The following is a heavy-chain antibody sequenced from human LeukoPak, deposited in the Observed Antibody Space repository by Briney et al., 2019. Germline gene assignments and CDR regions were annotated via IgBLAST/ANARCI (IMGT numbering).Heavy chain of an antibody. J-gene: IGHJ4*02. D-gene: IGHD2-15*01. V-gene: IGHV4-59*08. CDR3: ARRGPQGIVDY. CDR2: IYYSGST. CDR1: GGSISSYY. Sequence: SETLSLTCTVSGGSISSYYWSWIRQPPGKGLKWIGYIYYSGSTNYNPSLKSRVTISVDTSKNQFSLKLSSVTAADTAVYYCARRGPQGIVDYWGQGTLVTVSS.